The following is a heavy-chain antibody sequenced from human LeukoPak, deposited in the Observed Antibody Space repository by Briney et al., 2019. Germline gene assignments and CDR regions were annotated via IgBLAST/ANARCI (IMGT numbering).Heavy chain of an antibody. J-gene: IGHJ4*02. V-gene: IGHV1-2*02. Sequence: GASVNVSCKASGYTFTGYYMHWVRQAPGQGLEWMGWINPNSGGTNYAQKFQGRVTMTRDTSISTAYMELSRLRSDDTAVYYCARDPYGDYVNYFDYWGQGTLVTVSS. D-gene: IGHD4-17*01. CDR3: ARDPYGDYVNYFDY. CDR1: GYTFTGYY. CDR2: INPNSGGT.